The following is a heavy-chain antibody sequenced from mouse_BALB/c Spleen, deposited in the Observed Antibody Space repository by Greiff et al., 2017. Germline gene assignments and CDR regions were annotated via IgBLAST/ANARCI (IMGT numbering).Heavy chain of an antibody. D-gene: IGHD2-9*01. CDR2: IYPGDGDT. J-gene: IGHJ2*01. V-gene: IGHV1-82*01. CDR1: GYAFSSSW. Sequence: QVHVKQSGPELVKPGASVKISCKASGYAFSSSWMNWVKQRPGQGLEWIGRIYPGDGDTNYNGKFKGKATLTADKSSSTAYMQLSSLTSVDSAVYFCARQSSYYGYDHYFDYWGQGTTLTVSS. CDR3: ARQSSYYGYDHYFDY.